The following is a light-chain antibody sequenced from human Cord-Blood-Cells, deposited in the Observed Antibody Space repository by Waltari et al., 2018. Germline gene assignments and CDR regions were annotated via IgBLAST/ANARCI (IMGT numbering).Light chain of an antibody. CDR3: CSDAGSYRRV. V-gene: IGLV2-11*01. Sequence: QSALTQPRSVSGSPGQSVTISCTGTSSDVGGYNYVSWYQQHPGKAPKLMIYDVSKRPSGVPDRFSGSKSGNTASLAISGLQAGDEADYYCCSDAGSYRRVFGTGTKVTVL. J-gene: IGLJ1*01. CDR2: DVS. CDR1: SSDVGGYNY.